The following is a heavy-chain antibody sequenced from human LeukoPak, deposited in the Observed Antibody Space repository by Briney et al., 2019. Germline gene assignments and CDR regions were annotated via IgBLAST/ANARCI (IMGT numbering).Heavy chain of an antibody. CDR1: GGSISSYY. CDR3: AREAPHYYGSGSSYYYYYYMDV. Sequence: PSETLSLTCTVSGGSISSYYWSWIRQPPGKGREWIGYIYSSGSPNYNPSLKSRVTILVDTSTNQFSLKLSSVTAADTAVYYCAREAPHYYGSGSSYYYYYYMDVWGKGTTVTVSS. CDR2: IYSSGSP. D-gene: IGHD3-10*01. J-gene: IGHJ6*03. V-gene: IGHV4-59*01.